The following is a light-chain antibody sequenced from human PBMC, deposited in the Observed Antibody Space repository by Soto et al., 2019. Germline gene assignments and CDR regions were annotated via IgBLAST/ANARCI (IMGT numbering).Light chain of an antibody. J-gene: IGKJ1*01. CDR2: DSC. CDR1: QDISNY. CDR3: QQYDNLPPWT. Sequence: QTTHSPSSVSASLGDSVTITCQARQDISNYLNWYHHKPEKASKLLIYDSCNLETGVRSRFSGSGSGTDFTLTIRNLQPEDIATYYCQQYDNLPPWTFDPGTKVDIK. V-gene: IGKV1-33*01.